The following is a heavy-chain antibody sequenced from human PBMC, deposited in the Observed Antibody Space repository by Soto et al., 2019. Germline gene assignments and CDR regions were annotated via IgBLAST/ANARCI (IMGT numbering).Heavy chain of an antibody. V-gene: IGHV1-69*01. CDR1: GGTFSSYA. Sequence: QVQLVQSGAEVKKPGSSVKVSCKASGGTFSSYAISWVRQAPGQGLEWMGGIIPIFGTANYAQKFQGRVTITADESTSTAYMELRSLRSEDTAVYYCARGYSSSSRYYYYYYGMDVWGQGTTVTVSS. CDR3: ARGYSSSSRYYYYYYGMDV. CDR2: IIPIFGTA. D-gene: IGHD6-6*01. J-gene: IGHJ6*02.